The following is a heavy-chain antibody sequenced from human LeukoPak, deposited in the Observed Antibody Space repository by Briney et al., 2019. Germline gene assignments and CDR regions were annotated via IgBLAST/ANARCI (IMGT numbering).Heavy chain of an antibody. Sequence: PGRSLRLSCAASGFTFDDYAMHWVRQAPGKGVEWVAVISYDGSNKYYADSVKGRFTISRDNSKNTLYLQMNSLRAEDTAVYYCAKSRGITNFDYWGQGTLVTVSS. CDR3: AKSRGITNFDY. D-gene: IGHD3-10*01. CDR1: GFTFDDYA. J-gene: IGHJ4*02. CDR2: ISYDGSNK. V-gene: IGHV3-30*18.